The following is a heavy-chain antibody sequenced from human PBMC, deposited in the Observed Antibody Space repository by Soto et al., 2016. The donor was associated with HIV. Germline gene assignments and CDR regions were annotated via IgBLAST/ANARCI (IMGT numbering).Heavy chain of an antibody. CDR3: AGRTEGRGDYLDY. V-gene: IGHV4-59*01. Sequence: QVQLQESGPGLVKPSETLSLTCTVSGGPISNYYWSWIRQPPGKGLEWIGYIYSSGSTHQNPSLKSRVTISVDTSKNQFSLKLTSVTAADTAVYYCAGRTEGRGDYLDYVGPGTLVTVSS. D-gene: IGHD2-21*02. J-gene: IGHJ4*03. CDR1: GGPISNYY. CDR2: IYSSGST.